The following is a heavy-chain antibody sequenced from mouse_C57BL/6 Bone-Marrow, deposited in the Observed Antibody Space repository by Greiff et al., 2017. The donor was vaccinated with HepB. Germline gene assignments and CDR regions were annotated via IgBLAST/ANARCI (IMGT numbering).Heavy chain of an antibody. J-gene: IGHJ2*01. CDR3: TTKEFDY. CDR1: GFTFTDDY. Sequence: VQLQQPGAELVRPGASVKLSCTASGFTFTDDYMHWVKQRPEQGLEWIGWIDPENGDTDYDPKFQGKATITADTSSNTAYLQLSSLTSEDSAVCYCTTKEFDYWGQGTTLTVSA. V-gene: IGHV14-4*01. CDR2: IDPENGDT.